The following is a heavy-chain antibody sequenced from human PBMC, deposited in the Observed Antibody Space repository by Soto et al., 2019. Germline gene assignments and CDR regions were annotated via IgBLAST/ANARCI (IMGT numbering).Heavy chain of an antibody. CDR1: GCTFSSHW. Sequence: GGSMRLSCAAAGCTFSSHWMSWVRQAPGKGLEWVANIKQDGSEKYYVDSVKGRFTISRDNSKNTLHLQMSSLRAEDTAVYYCARRKFYSSTTCFDYWGRGTLVTVSS. CDR3: ARRKFYSSTTCFDY. CDR2: IKQDGSEK. D-gene: IGHD2-2*01. V-gene: IGHV3-7*01. J-gene: IGHJ4*02.